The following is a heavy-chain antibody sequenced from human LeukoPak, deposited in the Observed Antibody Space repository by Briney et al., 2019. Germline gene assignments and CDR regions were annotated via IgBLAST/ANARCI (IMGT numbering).Heavy chain of an antibody. V-gene: IGHV3-21*01. CDR1: GFTFSSYS. D-gene: IGHD6-6*01. CDR2: ISSSSSYI. J-gene: IGHJ4*02. CDR3: AASSSYYFDY. Sequence: GGSLRLSCAASGFTFSSYSMNWVRQAPGKGLEWVSSISSSSSYIYCADSVKGRFTISRDNAKNSLYLQMNSLRAEDTAVYYCAASSSYYFDYWGQGTLVTVSS.